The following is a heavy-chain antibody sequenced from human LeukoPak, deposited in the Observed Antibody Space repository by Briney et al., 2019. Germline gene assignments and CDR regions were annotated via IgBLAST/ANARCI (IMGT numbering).Heavy chain of an antibody. Sequence: SESLSLTCAVYVGSLSGYYCSWVRQPPGKVLEWNGEINHSGSTNYNPSLKSRVTISVDTSKNQFSLKLSSVTAADTAVYYCARGVGKMDIGIWGQGTMVTVSS. J-gene: IGHJ3*02. V-gene: IGHV4-34*01. CDR1: VGSLSGYY. CDR2: INHSGST. CDR3: ARGVGKMDIGI. D-gene: IGHD2-2*03.